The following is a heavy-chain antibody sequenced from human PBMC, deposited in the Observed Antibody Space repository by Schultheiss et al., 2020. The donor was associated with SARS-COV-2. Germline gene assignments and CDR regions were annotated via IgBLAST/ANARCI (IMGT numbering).Heavy chain of an antibody. Sequence: SETLSLTCAVSGGSISSGGYSWSWIRQPPGKGLEWIGYIYYSGSTYYNPSLKSRVTISVDTSKNQFSLKLSSVTAADTAVYYCASRGIFLPSSPTDYWGQGTLVTVSS. V-gene: IGHV4-30-4*02. J-gene: IGHJ4*02. CDR1: GGSISSGGYS. D-gene: IGHD2/OR15-2a*01. CDR2: IYYSGST. CDR3: ASRGIFLPSSPTDY.